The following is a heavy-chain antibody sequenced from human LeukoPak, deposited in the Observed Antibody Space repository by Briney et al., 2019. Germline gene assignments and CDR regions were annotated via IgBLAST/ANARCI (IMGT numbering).Heavy chain of an antibody. CDR3: ARQGYKSGWYPTFDF. Sequence: PSETLSLTCTVSGDSIGTYYWSWIRRPPGKGLEWIGHVYYADITDYNPSLQSRVTISVDPSRNQLSLKLNSVTAADTAVYYCARQGYKSGWYPTFDFWGPGTQVIVFS. CDR2: VYYADIT. D-gene: IGHD6-19*01. CDR1: GDSIGTYY. V-gene: IGHV4-59*01. J-gene: IGHJ4*02.